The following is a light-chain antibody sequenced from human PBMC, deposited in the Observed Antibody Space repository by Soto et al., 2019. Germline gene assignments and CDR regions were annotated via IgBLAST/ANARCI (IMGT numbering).Light chain of an antibody. J-gene: IGKJ1*01. CDR2: GAS. V-gene: IGKV3-15*01. CDR1: QSVSSN. Sequence: EIVMTQSPATLSVPPGERATLSCRASQSVSSNLAWYQQKPGQAPRLLIYGASTRATGIPARFSGSGSGTKFTLPISSLQSEDFAVYYCQQYNNWPRTFGKGTKVDIK. CDR3: QQYNNWPRT.